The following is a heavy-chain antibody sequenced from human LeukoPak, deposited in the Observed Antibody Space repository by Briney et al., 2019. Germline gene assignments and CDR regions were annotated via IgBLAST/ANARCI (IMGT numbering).Heavy chain of an antibody. D-gene: IGHD1-26*01. Sequence: GGSLRLSCAASGFTFSSYGMHWVRQAPGKGLEWVAVISYDGSNKYYADSVKGRFTISRDNAKNSLHLQMNSLRAEDTAVYYCARGSGSYQIFDYWGQGTLVTVSP. CDR2: ISYDGSNK. CDR3: ARGSGSYQIFDY. CDR1: GFTFSSYG. V-gene: IGHV3-30*03. J-gene: IGHJ4*02.